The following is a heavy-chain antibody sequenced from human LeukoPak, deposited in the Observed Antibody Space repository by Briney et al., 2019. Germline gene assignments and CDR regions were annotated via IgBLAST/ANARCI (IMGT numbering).Heavy chain of an antibody. Sequence: GGSLRLSCAASGITVSSNYMSWVRQAPGKGLEWVSVMYSGGNTYYADSVKGRFTVSRDNAKNSLYLQMNSLRDEDTAVYYCALYYYDSSGYPSFDYWGQGTLVTVSS. CDR2: MYSGGNT. CDR3: ALYYYDSSGYPSFDY. V-gene: IGHV3-53*01. D-gene: IGHD3-22*01. CDR1: GITVSSNY. J-gene: IGHJ4*02.